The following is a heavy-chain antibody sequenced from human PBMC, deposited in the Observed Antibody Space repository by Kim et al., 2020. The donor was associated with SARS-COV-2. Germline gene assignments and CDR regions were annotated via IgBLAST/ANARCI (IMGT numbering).Heavy chain of an antibody. J-gene: IGHJ6*02. Sequence: ASVKVSCKASGYTFTGYYMHWVRQAPGQGLEWMGRINPNSGGKNYAQKFQGRVTMTRDTSISTAYMELSRLRSDDTAVYYCARGDNYRNYDILTGYRYGMDVWGQGTTVTVSS. CDR2: INPNSGGK. CDR3: ARGDNYRNYDILTGYRYGMDV. D-gene: IGHD3-9*01. V-gene: IGHV1-2*06. CDR1: GYTFTGYY.